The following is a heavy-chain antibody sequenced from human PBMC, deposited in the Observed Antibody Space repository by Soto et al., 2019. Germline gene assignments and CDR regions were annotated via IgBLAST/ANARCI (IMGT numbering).Heavy chain of an antibody. D-gene: IGHD3-10*01. CDR3: ARVNGWLGASYYSYYYMDV. V-gene: IGHV4-61*01. J-gene: IGHJ6*03. CDR2: IYYSGNT. CDR1: GGSIISGYY. Sequence: PSETLSLTCTVSGGSIISGYYWSWIRQSPGKGLEWIGYIYYSGNTNYNPSLKSRVTISVDASKNQFSLRLSSVTAADTAVYYCARVNGWLGASYYSYYYMDVWGQGTTVTVSS.